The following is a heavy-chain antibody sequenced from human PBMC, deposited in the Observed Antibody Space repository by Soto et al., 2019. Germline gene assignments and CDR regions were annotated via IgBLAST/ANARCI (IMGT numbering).Heavy chain of an antibody. CDR2: IYPGDSDT. Sequence: LGESLKISCKGSGYSFTSYWIGWVRQMPGKGLEWMGIIYPGDSDTRYSPSFQGQVTISADKSISTAYLQWSSLKASDTAMYYCARHSRAMVRGVIIPRLYYYGMDVWGQGTTVTVSS. D-gene: IGHD3-10*01. J-gene: IGHJ6*02. V-gene: IGHV5-51*01. CDR1: GYSFTSYW. CDR3: ARHSRAMVRGVIIPRLYYYGMDV.